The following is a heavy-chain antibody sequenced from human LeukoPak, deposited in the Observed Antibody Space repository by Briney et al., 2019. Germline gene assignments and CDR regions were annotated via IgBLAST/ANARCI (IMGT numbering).Heavy chain of an antibody. Sequence: ASVKVSCKASGYTFTGYYMHWVRQAPGQGLEWMGWINPNSGGTNYAQKFQGRVTMTRDTSISTAYMELSRLRSDGTAVYYCARALTMIVVVPDYWGQGTLVTVSS. CDR2: INPNSGGT. CDR1: GYTFTGYY. CDR3: ARALTMIVVVPDY. V-gene: IGHV1-2*02. D-gene: IGHD3-22*01. J-gene: IGHJ4*02.